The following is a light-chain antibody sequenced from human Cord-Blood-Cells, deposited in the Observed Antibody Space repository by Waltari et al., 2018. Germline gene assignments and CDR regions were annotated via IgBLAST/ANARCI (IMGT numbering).Light chain of an antibody. CDR3: QQSYSTPFT. Sequence: DIQMTQSPSSLSASVGDRVTITYRPSQSISSYLNCYQQKPGKAPKLLIYAASSLQSGVPSRFSGSGSGTDSTLTISSLQPEDFATYYCQQSYSTPFTFGGGTKVEMK. CDR2: AAS. J-gene: IGKJ4*01. CDR1: QSISSY. V-gene: IGKV1-39*01.